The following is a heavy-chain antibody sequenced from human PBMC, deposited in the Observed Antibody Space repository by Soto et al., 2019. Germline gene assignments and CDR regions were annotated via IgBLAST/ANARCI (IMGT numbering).Heavy chain of an antibody. Sequence: EVQLVESGGGLVKPGGSLRLSCATSGFTFGSYTMNWVRQAPGKGLEWVSCISSASSYIYYADSVQGRFTISRDYSEKSLYLHMNSLRAEDTAVYYCARRSGYAYGSLDHWGQGVLVTVSS. CDR1: GFTFGSYT. CDR3: ARRSGYAYGSLDH. D-gene: IGHD5-18*01. J-gene: IGHJ4*02. CDR2: ISSASSYI. V-gene: IGHV3-21*02.